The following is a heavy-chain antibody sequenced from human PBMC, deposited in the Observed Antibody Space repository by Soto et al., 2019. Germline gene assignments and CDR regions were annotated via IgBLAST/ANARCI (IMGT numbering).Heavy chain of an antibody. J-gene: IGHJ4*02. Sequence: QVQLVESGGGVVQPGRSLRLSCAASGFTVSTYGMHWVRQAPGKGLDWVAVISRDGGTKYYPDSVKGRFTIPRDNSRNKLFLEMNSLRSDDMAVYYCTGAVASGYWGQGTLVTVSS. CDR3: TGAVASGY. V-gene: IGHV3-30*03. D-gene: IGHD2-8*02. CDR1: GFTVSTYG. CDR2: ISRDGGTK.